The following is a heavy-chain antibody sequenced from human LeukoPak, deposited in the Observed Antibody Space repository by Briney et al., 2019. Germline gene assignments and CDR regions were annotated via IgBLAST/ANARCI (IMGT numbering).Heavy chain of an antibody. D-gene: IGHD6-19*01. CDR1: GFTFSSYA. CDR2: ISYDGSNK. CDR3: ARERDSSGRPLFDT. Sequence: QSGGSLRLSCAASGFTFSSYAMHWVRQAPGKGLEWVADISYDGSNKYYADSVKGRFTISRDNSKNTLYLQMNSRRTEDTAVFYCARERDSSGRPLFDTWGQGTMVTVSS. V-gene: IGHV3-30-3*01. J-gene: IGHJ5*02.